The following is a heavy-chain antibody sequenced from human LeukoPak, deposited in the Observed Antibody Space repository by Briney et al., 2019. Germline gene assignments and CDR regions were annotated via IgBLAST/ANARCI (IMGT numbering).Heavy chain of an antibody. CDR3: AIDPNWGTHS. Sequence: GGSLRLSCAASGFTFSTYTMYWVRHPPGKRLEWVSIIGSSGGGIHYADSVKGRFTISRDNSKNALYLQMNSLRVEDTAVYYCAIDPNWGTHSWGQGVLVTVSP. CDR2: IGSSGGGI. V-gene: IGHV3-23*01. CDR1: GFTFSTYT. J-gene: IGHJ4*02. D-gene: IGHD7-27*01.